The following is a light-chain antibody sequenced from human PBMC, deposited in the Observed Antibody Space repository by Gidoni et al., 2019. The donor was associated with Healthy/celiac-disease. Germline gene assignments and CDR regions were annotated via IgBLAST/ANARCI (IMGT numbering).Light chain of an antibody. CDR3: QQYGSSPPLT. V-gene: IGKV3-20*01. CDR1: QSVSSSY. CDR2: VAS. J-gene: IGKJ4*01. Sequence: EIVLTQSPGTLSLSPGERATLSCRASQSVSSSYLAWYQQKPGQAPRLLIYVASSRATCIPDRFSGGGSGTDFTLTISRLEPEDFAVYYCQQYGSSPPLTFXGXTKVEIK.